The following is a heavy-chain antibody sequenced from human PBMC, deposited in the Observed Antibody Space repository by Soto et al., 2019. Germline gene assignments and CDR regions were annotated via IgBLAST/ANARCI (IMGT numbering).Heavy chain of an antibody. CDR1: GFTVSSNY. D-gene: IGHD3-9*01. V-gene: IGHV3-53*04. CDR3: ARVSPSVSRYFDWPTDYYFDY. Sequence: EVQLVESGGGLVQPGGSLRLSCAASGFTVSSNYMSWVRQAPGKGLEWVSVIYSGGSTYYADSVKGRFTISRHNSKNTLYLQMNSLRAEDTAVYYCARVSPSVSRYFDWPTDYYFDYWGQGTRVTVSS. CDR2: IYSGGST. J-gene: IGHJ4*02.